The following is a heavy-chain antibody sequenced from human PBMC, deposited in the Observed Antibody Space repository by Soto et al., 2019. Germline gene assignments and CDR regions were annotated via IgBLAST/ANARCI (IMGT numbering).Heavy chain of an antibody. J-gene: IGHJ6*02. Sequence: ASVKVSCKASGGSFSSYAISWVRQAPGQGLEWMGXIXPXXXTXNXAXKXXXXVTITADKSTSTAYMELSRLRSEDTAVYYCARAGKSLTYYYGMDVWGQGTTVTVSS. CDR2: IXPXXXTX. CDR3: ARAGKSLTYYYGMDV. D-gene: IGHD3-10*01. V-gene: IGHV1-69*06. CDR1: GGSFSSYA.